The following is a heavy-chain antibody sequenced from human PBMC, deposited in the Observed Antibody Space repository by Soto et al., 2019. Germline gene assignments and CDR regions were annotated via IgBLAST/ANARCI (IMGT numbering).Heavy chain of an antibody. CDR2: IYYSGST. CDR1: GGSISSGGYY. Sequence: SETLSLTCTVSGGSISSGGYYWSWIRQHPGKGLEWIGYIYYSGSTYYNPSLKSRVTISVDTSKNQFSLKLSSVTAADTAVYYCARVGTAAVGMDVWGQGTTVTVSS. V-gene: IGHV4-31*03. J-gene: IGHJ6*02. D-gene: IGHD6-13*01. CDR3: ARVGTAAVGMDV.